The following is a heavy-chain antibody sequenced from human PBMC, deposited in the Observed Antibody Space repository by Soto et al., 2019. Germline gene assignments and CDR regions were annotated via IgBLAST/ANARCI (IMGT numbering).Heavy chain of an antibody. Sequence: QVQLVQSGAEVKKPGSSVKVSCKDSGGTFSTYSMFWVRQAPGQGLEWMGRIIPMHGVRNYAQRFQDRVTLIAYKSTATVLMDLSSLGSENTALYYYTIGSCTGEGFEIWGQGTKVTCSS. CDR3: TIGSCTGEGFEI. J-gene: IGHJ3*01. CDR1: GGTFSTYS. D-gene: IGHD2-8*02. CDR2: IIPMHGVR. V-gene: IGHV1-69*02.